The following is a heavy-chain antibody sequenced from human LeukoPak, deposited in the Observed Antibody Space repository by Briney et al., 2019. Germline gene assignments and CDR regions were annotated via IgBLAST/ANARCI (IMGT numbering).Heavy chain of an antibody. V-gene: IGHV3-23*01. CDR2: ISSSGDST. Sequence: GGSLSLSCAASGFPFSSYPMTWVRQAPGKGLEWVSAISSSGDSTYYADSVKGRFTISRDNSKNTLYLQMNSLRAEDAAVYYCAGDGAYDYWGPGTPVTVSS. J-gene: IGHJ4*02. CDR3: AGDGAYDY. D-gene: IGHD2-21*01. CDR1: GFPFSSYP.